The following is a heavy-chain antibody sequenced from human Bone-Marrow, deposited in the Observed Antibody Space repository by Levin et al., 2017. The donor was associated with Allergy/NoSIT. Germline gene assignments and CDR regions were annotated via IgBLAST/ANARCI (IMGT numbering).Heavy chain of an antibody. CDR1: GFIFSDYY. Sequence: LSLTCAGSGFIFSDYYMSWFRQAPGKGLEWVSYISTSVTSIYYADSVKGRFTISRDNAKNSLFLQMNSLRADDTAVYYCASGRDGRWGQGTLVTVSS. CDR2: ISTSVTSI. J-gene: IGHJ4*02. D-gene: IGHD5-24*01. V-gene: IGHV3-11*01. CDR3: ASGRDGR.